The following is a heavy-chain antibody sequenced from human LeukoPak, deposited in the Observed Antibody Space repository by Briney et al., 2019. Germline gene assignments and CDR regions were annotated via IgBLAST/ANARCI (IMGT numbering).Heavy chain of an antibody. CDR3: ARDRGLIAVAGYNWFDP. CDR1: GGPISSGGYY. Sequence: PSQTLSLTCTVSGGPISSGGYYWSWIRQPPGKGLEWIGYIYHSGSTNYNPSLKSRVTISVDKSKNQFSLKLSSVTAADTAVYYCARDRGLIAVAGYNWFDPWGQGTLVTVSS. D-gene: IGHD6-19*01. J-gene: IGHJ5*02. V-gene: IGHV4-30-2*01. CDR2: IYHSGST.